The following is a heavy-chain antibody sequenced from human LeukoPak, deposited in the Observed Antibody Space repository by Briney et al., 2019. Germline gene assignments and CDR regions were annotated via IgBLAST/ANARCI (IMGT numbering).Heavy chain of an antibody. CDR3: AHAYNTVRIGPPFDY. D-gene: IGHD4-17*01. Sequence: VSGPTLVKPTQTLTLTCTFSGFSLSTSGVGVGWIRQPPGKALEWLALIYWDDDKRYSPSLKSRLTITKDTSKNQVVLTMTNMDPVDTATYDCAHAYNTVRIGPPFDYWGQGTLVTVSS. CDR1: GFSLSTSGVG. CDR2: IYWDDDK. V-gene: IGHV2-5*02. J-gene: IGHJ4*02.